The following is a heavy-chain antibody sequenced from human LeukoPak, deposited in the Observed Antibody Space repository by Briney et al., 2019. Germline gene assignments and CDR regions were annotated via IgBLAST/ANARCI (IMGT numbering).Heavy chain of an antibody. J-gene: IGHJ5*02. D-gene: IGHD6-13*01. Sequence: GESLRLSCAASGFTFSTYAMRWVRQAPGEGLEWVSAISGSGGSTYYADPVKGRCTMSRDNSKNTLYLQMNSLRAEDTAVYYCANSAAATAPNWFDPWGQGTLVTVSS. CDR1: GFTFSTYA. V-gene: IGHV3-23*01. CDR3: ANSAAATAPNWFDP. CDR2: ISGSGGST.